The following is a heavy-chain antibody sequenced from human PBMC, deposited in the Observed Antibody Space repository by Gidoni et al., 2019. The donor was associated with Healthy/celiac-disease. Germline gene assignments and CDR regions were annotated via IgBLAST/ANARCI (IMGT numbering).Heavy chain of an antibody. D-gene: IGHD1-26*01. J-gene: IGHJ3*02. CDR3: ARHLSVEGDPGGGAFDI. CDR1: GGSISSSSYY. V-gene: IGHV4-39*01. CDR2: IYYSGST. Sequence: QLHLQESGPGLVKPSETLSLTCTVSGGSISSSSYYLGWIRQPPGKGLAWIGSIYYSGSTYYNPSLKSRVTISVDTSKNQFSLKLSSVTAADTAVYYCARHLSVEGDPGGGAFDIWGQGTMVTVSS.